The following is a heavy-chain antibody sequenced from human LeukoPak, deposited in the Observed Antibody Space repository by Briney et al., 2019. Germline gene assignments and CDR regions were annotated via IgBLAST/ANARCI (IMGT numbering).Heavy chain of an antibody. J-gene: IGHJ3*02. CDR1: GFTFSSYA. D-gene: IGHD2-2*02. CDR2: ISTSGRST. Sequence: GGSLRLSCAASGFTFSSYAMSWVRQAPGKGLEWVSVISTSGRSTYYADSVKGRLTISRDNSKNTLHLQMNSLRAEDTAAYYCAKTPAAILVIDAFDIWGQGTMVTVSS. V-gene: IGHV3-23*01. CDR3: AKTPAAILVIDAFDI.